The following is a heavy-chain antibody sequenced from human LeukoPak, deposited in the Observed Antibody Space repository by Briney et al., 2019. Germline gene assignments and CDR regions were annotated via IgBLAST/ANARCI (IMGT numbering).Heavy chain of an antibody. D-gene: IGHD2-2*01. CDR3: ARVGYCSSTSFDY. J-gene: IGHJ4*02. Sequence: GGSLRLSCAASGFTFSDYSMNWVRQAPGKGLEWVSSISSSSNYIYYADSVKGRFTISRDNAKNTLYLQMNSLRAEDTAVYYCARVGYCSSTSFDYWGQGTLVTVSS. CDR2: ISSSSNYI. V-gene: IGHV3-21*01. CDR1: GFTFSDYS.